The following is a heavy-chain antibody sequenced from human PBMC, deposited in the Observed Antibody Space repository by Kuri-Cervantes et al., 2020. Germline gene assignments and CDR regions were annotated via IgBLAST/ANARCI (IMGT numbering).Heavy chain of an antibody. CDR1: GFSLSTSGMR. CDR2: IDWDDDK. J-gene: IGHJ3*02. CDR3: ARIPGSGSPYVGLAFDI. D-gene: IGHD1-26*01. V-gene: IGHV2-70D*14. Sequence: SGPTLVKPAQTLTLTCTFSGFSLSTSGMRVSWIRQPPGKALEWLARIDWDDDKFYSTSLKNRLTITKDTSKNWVVLTMTNMDPVDTATYYCARIPGSGSPYVGLAFDIWGQGTMVTVSS.